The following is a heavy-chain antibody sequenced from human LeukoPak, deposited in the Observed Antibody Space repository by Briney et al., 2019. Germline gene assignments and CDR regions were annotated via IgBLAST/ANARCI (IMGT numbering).Heavy chain of an antibody. D-gene: IGHD4-17*01. CDR1: VYTLTKLS. J-gene: IGHJ4*02. CDR2: FDPEDGET. V-gene: IGHV1-24*01. CDR3: ATNAVGDYGDYGAFDY. Sequence: ASVTVSFTFSVYTLTKLSMHWVRQAPGKGLEWMGGFDPEDGETIYEQKFQGRGTMTEDTSTDTAYMELSSRRSEDTDVYYCATNAVGDYGDYGAFDYWGQGTLVTVSS.